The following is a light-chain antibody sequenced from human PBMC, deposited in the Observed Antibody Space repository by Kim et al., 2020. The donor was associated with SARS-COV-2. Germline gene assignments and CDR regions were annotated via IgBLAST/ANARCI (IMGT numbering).Light chain of an antibody. CDR1: QSISGY. Sequence: DIQMTQSPSSLSASVGDRVTITCRASQSISGYLNWYQQKPGKDPKLLIHVAYSLQSGVPSRFSGGGSGTDFTLTISSLQPDDFATYYCQQSYSTPYTFGQGTKLEI. CDR3: QQSYSTPYT. V-gene: IGKV1-39*01. J-gene: IGKJ2*01. CDR2: VAY.